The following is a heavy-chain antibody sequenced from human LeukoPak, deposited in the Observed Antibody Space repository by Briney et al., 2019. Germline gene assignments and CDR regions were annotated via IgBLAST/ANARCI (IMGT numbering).Heavy chain of an antibody. CDR3: ATDGSPDYYGSGSYNY. CDR2: ISSSGSTI. D-gene: IGHD3-10*01. V-gene: IGHV3-48*03. CDR1: GFTFSSYE. Sequence: GGSLRLSCAASGFTFSSYEMNWARQAPGKGLEWVSYISSSGSTIYSADSVKGRFTISRDNAKNSLYLQMNSLRAEDTAVYYCATDGSPDYYGSGSYNYWGQGTLVTVSS. J-gene: IGHJ4*02.